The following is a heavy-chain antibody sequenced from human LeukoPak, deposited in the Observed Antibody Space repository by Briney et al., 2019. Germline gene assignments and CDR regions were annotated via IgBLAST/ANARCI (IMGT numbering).Heavy chain of an antibody. J-gene: IGHJ5*02. CDR1: GGTFSSYA. D-gene: IGHD3-16*02. CDR3: ARHSISGGYDYVWGSYRDSS. Sequence: SVKVSCKASGGTFSSYAISWVRQAPGQGLEWMGGIIPIFGTANYAQKFQGRVTITADESTSTAYMELSSLRSEDTAVYYCARHSISGGYDYVWGSYRDSSWGRGTLVTVSS. CDR2: IIPIFGTA. V-gene: IGHV1-69*13.